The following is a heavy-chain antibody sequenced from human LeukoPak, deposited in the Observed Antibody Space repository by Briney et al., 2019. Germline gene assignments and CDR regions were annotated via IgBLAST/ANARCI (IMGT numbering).Heavy chain of an antibody. CDR2: INHSGST. CDR1: GGSFSGYY. J-gene: IGHJ4*02. CDR3: VSTDSSGYRHFDY. Sequence: PSETLSLTCAVYGGSFSGYYWSWIRQPPGKGLEWIGEINHSGSTNYNPSLKSRVTISVDTSKNQFSLKLSSVTAADTAVYYCVSTDSSGYRHFDYWGQGTLVTVSS. D-gene: IGHD3-22*01. V-gene: IGHV4-34*01.